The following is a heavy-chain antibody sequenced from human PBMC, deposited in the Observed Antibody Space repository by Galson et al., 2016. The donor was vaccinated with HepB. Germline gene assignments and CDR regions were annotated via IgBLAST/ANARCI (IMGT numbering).Heavy chain of an antibody. J-gene: IGHJ6*02. D-gene: IGHD3-10*01. Sequence: SLRLSCAASGFFFSNYGMHWVRQAPGKGLAWVAVVSYDGYSKYYADSVKGRFTISRENSKPTMYLQMNSLRVEDTAAYYCAKDICTSGSEYGMDVWGQGTTFTDSS. CDR1: GFFFSNYG. V-gene: IGHV3-30*18. CDR3: AKDICTSGSEYGMDV. CDR2: VSYDGYSK.